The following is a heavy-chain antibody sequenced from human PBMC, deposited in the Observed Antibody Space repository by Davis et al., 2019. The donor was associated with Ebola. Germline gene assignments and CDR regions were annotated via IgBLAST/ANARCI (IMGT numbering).Heavy chain of an antibody. CDR2: IDPSDSYT. J-gene: IGHJ6*02. V-gene: IGHV5-10-1*01. CDR3: ARHGSYGSGRDYYGMDV. Sequence: KLSCKGSAYSFTSYWISWVRQMPGKGLEWMGRIDPSDSYTNYSPSFQGHVTISADKSISTAYLQWSSLKASDTAMYYCARHGSYGSGRDYYGMDVWGQGTTVTVSS. CDR1: AYSFTSYW. D-gene: IGHD3-10*01.